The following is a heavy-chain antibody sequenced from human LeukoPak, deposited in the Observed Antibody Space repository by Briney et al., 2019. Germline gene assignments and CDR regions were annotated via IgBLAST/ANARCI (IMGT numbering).Heavy chain of an antibody. CDR2: IYYSGST. J-gene: IGHJ5*02. CDR1: GGSISSGGYS. V-gene: IGHV4-30-4*07. Sequence: PSETLSLTCTVSGGSISSGGYSWSWIRQPPGKGLEWIGYIYYSGSTHYNPSLKSRVTISVDTSKNQFSLKLSSVTAADTAVYYCARGGWFDPWGQGTLVTVSS. CDR3: ARGGWFDP.